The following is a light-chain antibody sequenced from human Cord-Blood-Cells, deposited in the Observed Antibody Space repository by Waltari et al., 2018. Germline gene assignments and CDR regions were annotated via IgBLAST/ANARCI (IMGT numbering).Light chain of an antibody. J-gene: IGKJ2*01. V-gene: IGKV4-1*01. CDR2: WAS. CDR1: ESVLYSSNNKNY. Sequence: DIVMNQSPDSLDVSLGETANSNCKSSESVLYSSNNKNYLAGYQQKPEQPPKLLIFWASARESGVPDPFSGSGSGTDFTLTFSSLQAEDVAVYYCQQYYSTPYTFGQWTKLEIK. CDR3: QQYYSTPYT.